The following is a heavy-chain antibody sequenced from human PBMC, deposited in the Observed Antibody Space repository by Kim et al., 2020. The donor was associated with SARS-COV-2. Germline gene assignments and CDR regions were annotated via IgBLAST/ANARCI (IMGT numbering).Heavy chain of an antibody. CDR3: AKEVQHVYLRFKEAGVLPIGTSYYYYGMDV. CDR2: ISGDGGST. Sequence: GGSLRLSCAASGFTFDDYAMHWVCQAPGKGLEWVSLISGDGGSTYYADSVKGRFTISRDNSKNSLYLQMNSLRTEDTALYYCAKEVQHVYLRFKEAGVLPIGTSYYYYGMDVWGQGTTVTVSS. CDR1: GFTFDDYA. D-gene: IGHD3-3*01. V-gene: IGHV3-43*02. J-gene: IGHJ6*02.